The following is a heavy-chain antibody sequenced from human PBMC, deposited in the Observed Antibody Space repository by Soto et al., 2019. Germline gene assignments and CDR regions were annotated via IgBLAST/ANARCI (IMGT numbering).Heavy chain of an antibody. V-gene: IGHV1-18*01. J-gene: IGHJ4*02. CDR2: ISAYNGNT. CDR3: AKVTTYDFWSGYTQDY. CDR1: GYTFTSYG. Sequence: ASVKVSCKASGYTFTSYGISWVRQAPGQGLEWMGWISAYNGNTNYAQKLQGRVTMTTDTSTSTAYMELRSLRAEDTAVYYCAKVTTYDFWSGYTQDYWGQGTLVTVSS. D-gene: IGHD3-3*01.